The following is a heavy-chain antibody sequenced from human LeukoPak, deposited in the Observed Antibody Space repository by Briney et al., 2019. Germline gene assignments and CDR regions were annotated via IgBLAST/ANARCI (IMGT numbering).Heavy chain of an antibody. CDR3: ARDRLGATGHWRIDV. CDR2: IYSSGTT. D-gene: IGHD1-26*01. CDR1: GGSFSSYY. V-gene: IGHV4-4*07. J-gene: IGHJ2*01. Sequence: SETLSLTCTVSGGSFSSYYWTWIRQPAGKGLEWVGRIYSSGTTNYSPSLESRVTMSLDTSKNRFSLSLSSVTAADTAVYYCARDRLGATGHWRIDVWGRGTLVTVSS.